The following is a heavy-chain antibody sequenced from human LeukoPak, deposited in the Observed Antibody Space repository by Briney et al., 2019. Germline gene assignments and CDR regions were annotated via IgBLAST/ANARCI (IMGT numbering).Heavy chain of an antibody. CDR3: ARSFLTGYPFDY. Sequence: PSQTLSLTCTVSGGSISSGDYFWSWIRQPPGKGLEWIGYIYYSGSTYYNPSLKSRVTISVDTSKNQFSLKLSSVTAADTAVYYCARSFLTGYPFDYWGQGTLATVSS. CDR2: IYYSGST. J-gene: IGHJ4*02. CDR1: GGSISSGDYF. V-gene: IGHV4-30-4*01. D-gene: IGHD3-9*01.